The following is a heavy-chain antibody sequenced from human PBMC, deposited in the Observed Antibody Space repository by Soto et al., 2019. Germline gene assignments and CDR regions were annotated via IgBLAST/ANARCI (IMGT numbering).Heavy chain of an antibody. Sequence: QVQLVQSGAEVKKPGASVKVSCKSSGYRFETYAMSWVRQAPGQGLEWMGWISAYNIDTYYAQKFQDRVTMTTDTSTGPAYMELRSLTSDDTAVYYCARGHGVIIGAMDVWGQGTTVTVSS. V-gene: IGHV1-18*01. D-gene: IGHD3-3*01. CDR1: GYRFETYA. J-gene: IGHJ6*02. CDR2: ISAYNIDT. CDR3: ARGHGVIIGAMDV.